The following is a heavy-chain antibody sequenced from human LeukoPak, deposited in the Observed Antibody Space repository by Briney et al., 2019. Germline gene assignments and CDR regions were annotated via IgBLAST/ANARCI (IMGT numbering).Heavy chain of an antibody. Sequence: GASVKVSCKASGGTFSSYAISWVRQAPGQGIERMGRIIPILGIANYAQKFQGRVTITADKSTSTAYMELSSLRSEDTAVYYCARDRIVVVPAARYYYYGMDVWGQGTTVTVSS. V-gene: IGHV1-69*04. CDR1: GGTFSSYA. J-gene: IGHJ6*02. D-gene: IGHD2-2*01. CDR2: IIPILGIA. CDR3: ARDRIVVVPAARYYYYGMDV.